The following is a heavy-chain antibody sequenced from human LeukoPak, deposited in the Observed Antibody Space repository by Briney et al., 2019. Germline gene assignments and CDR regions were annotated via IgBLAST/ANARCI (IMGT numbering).Heavy chain of an antibody. CDR3: ARVTVLGYYFDY. V-gene: IGHV4-38-2*02. Sequence: SETLSLTCTVSGYSISSGYYWGWIRQPPGKGLEWIGIFYHSGNTYYNPSLKSRVTISVDTSKNQFSLKLSSVTAADTAVYYCARVTVLGYYFDYWGQGTLVTVSS. J-gene: IGHJ4*02. D-gene: IGHD2-8*02. CDR1: GYSISSGYY. CDR2: FYHSGNT.